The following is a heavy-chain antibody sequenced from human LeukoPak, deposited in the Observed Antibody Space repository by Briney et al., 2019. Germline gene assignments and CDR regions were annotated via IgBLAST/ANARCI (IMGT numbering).Heavy chain of an antibody. D-gene: IGHD1-26*01. CDR1: GFSFSSYS. J-gene: IGHJ4*02. Sequence: GGSLRLSCAASGFSFSSYSMNWVRQGPGKGMEWVSYISSSSSTIYYAHSVKGRFTISRDNAKNSLYLQMNSLRAEDTAVYYCARGPSGSYLGYWGQGTLVTVSS. CDR2: ISSSSSTI. CDR3: ARGPSGSYLGY. V-gene: IGHV3-48*01.